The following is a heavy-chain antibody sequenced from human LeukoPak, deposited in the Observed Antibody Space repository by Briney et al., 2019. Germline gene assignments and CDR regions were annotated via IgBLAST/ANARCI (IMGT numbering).Heavy chain of an antibody. CDR2: ISSSSSYI. D-gene: IGHD6-13*01. Sequence: GGSLRLSCAASGFTFSSYSMNWVRQAPGKGLEWVSSISSSSSYIYYADSVKGRFTISRDNAKNSLYLQMNSLRAEDTAVYYCARVDGSSWLIDYWGQGTLVTVSS. CDR1: GFTFSSYS. V-gene: IGHV3-21*01. J-gene: IGHJ4*02. CDR3: ARVDGSSWLIDY.